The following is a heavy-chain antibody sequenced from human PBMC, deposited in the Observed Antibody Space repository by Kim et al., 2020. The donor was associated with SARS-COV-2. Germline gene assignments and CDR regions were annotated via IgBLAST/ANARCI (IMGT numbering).Heavy chain of an antibody. Sequence: SAKYFMDSLRGRFTISRDNAKNSLFLQMNSLRVEDTAVYYCASEGKGVGDYWGQGTLVTVSS. CDR3: ASEGKGVGDY. V-gene: IGHV3-7*01. CDR2: SAK. D-gene: IGHD2-8*01. J-gene: IGHJ4*02.